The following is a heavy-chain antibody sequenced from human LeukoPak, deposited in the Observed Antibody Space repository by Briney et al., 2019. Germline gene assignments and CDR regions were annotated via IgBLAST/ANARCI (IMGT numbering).Heavy chain of an antibody. CDR3: ARDLGGSYDDAFDI. J-gene: IGHJ3*02. Sequence: SETLSLTCTVAGGSISRDYGSWIRQLPGKGLEWIGYIYYSGSTNYNPSLKSRVTISVDTSKNQFSLKLSSVTAADTAVYYCARDLGGSYDDAFDIWGQGTMVTVSS. CDR2: IYYSGST. V-gene: IGHV4-59*01. D-gene: IGHD1-26*01. CDR1: GGSISRDY.